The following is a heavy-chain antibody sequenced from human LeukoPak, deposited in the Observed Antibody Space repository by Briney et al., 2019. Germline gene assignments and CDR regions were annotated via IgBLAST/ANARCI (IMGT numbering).Heavy chain of an antibody. CDR1: GGSFSGYY. Sequence: SETLSLTCAVYGGSFSGYYWSWIRQPPGKGLEWIGYFYYSGSTNYNPSLKSRVTISVDTSKNQFSLKLSSVTAADTAVYYCARGDGDYGWFDPWGQGTLVTVSS. D-gene: IGHD4-17*01. J-gene: IGHJ5*02. CDR3: ARGDGDYGWFDP. V-gene: IGHV4-59*01. CDR2: FYYSGST.